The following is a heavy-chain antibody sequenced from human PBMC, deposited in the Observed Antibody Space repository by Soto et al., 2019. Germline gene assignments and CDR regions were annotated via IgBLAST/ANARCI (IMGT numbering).Heavy chain of an antibody. D-gene: IGHD1-26*01. Sequence: ASVKVSCNASGYTFTSYYMHWVRQAPGQGLEWMGIINPSGGSTSYAQKFQGRVTMTRDTSTSTVYMELSSLRSEDTAVYYCARDLSGSYPRRDWFDPWGQGTLVTVSS. J-gene: IGHJ5*02. CDR1: GYTFTSYY. CDR2: INPSGGST. CDR3: ARDLSGSYPRRDWFDP. V-gene: IGHV1-46*01.